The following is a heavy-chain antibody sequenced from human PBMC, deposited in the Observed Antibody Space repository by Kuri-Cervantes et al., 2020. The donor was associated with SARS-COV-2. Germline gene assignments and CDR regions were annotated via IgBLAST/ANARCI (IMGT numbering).Heavy chain of an antibody. CDR1: GFTFSSYS. CDR3: ARDLRLGKSLDY. CDR2: IGPSGTTK. Sequence: LSLTCAASGFTFSSYSMNWVRQAPGKGLEWVSNIGPSGTTKYYADSVKGRFTISRDNAKNSLYLQMSSLRAEDTAVYYCARDLRLGKSLDYWGQGTLVTVSS. V-gene: IGHV3-48*04. J-gene: IGHJ4*02. D-gene: IGHD7-27*01.